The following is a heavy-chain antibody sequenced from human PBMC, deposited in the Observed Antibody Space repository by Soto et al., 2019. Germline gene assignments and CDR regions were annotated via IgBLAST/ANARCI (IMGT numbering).Heavy chain of an antibody. V-gene: IGHV3-73*01. D-gene: IGHD5-18*01. CDR2: IRSKANSYAT. CDR3: TSLYSSSFPPRAY. J-gene: IGHJ4*02. CDR1: GFTFSGSA. Sequence: GGSLRLSCAASGFTFSGSAMHWVRQASGKGLEWVGRIRSKANSYATAYAASVKGRFTISRDDSKNTAYLQMNSLKTEDTAVYYCTSLYSSSFPPRAYWGQGTLVTVSS.